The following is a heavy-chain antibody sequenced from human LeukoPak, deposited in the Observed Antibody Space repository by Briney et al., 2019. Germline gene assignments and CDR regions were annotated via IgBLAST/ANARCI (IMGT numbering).Heavy chain of an antibody. CDR1: GGSISSYY. Sequence: SETLSLACTVSGGSISSYYWSWIRQPPGKGLEWIGYIYYSGSTNYNPSLKSRVTISVDTSKNQFSLKLSSVTAADTAVYYCARGCGDCYSNPDAFDIWGQGTMVTVSS. V-gene: IGHV4-59*01. CDR2: IYYSGST. D-gene: IGHD2-21*02. CDR3: ARGCGDCYSNPDAFDI. J-gene: IGHJ3*02.